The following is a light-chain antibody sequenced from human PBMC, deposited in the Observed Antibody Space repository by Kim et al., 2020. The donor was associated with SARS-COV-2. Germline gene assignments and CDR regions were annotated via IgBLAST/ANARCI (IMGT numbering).Light chain of an antibody. Sequence: SYELTQPPSVSVAPGKTARITCGGNNIGGQTVHWYQQKPGQAPVLVISYDTDRPSGIPERISGSNSGKTATLTISRVEAGDEADYYCQVWDTNSDHWVFGGGTQRTVL. V-gene: IGLV3-21*04. CDR3: QVWDTNSDHWV. J-gene: IGLJ3*02. CDR1: NIGGQT. CDR2: YDT.